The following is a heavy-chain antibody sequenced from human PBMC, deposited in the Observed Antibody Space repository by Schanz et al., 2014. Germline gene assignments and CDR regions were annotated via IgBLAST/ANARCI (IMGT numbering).Heavy chain of an antibody. CDR2: IQGGASAGTT. J-gene: IGHJ6*02. CDR1: GFTFSSYT. CDR3: KWELHVYYGMDV. V-gene: IGHV3-15*01. D-gene: IGHD1-26*01. Sequence: EVQLVESGGGLVKPGDSLRLSCAASGFTFSSYTMKWVRQAPGKGLEWLGRIQGGASAGTTDYAAPVKGRFTISRDDSKNTMYLQMNSLKTEDTAVYYCKWELHVYYGMDVWGQGTAVTVSS.